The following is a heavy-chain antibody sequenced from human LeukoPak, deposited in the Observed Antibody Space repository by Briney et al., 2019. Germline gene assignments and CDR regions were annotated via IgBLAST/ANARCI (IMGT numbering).Heavy chain of an antibody. CDR3: WSIPSGYNWFDP. J-gene: IGHJ5*02. V-gene: IGHV3-30*02. D-gene: IGHD2-21*01. CDR1: GFAFSASG. Sequence: GGSLRLSCAASGFAFSASGMHWVRQAPGKGLDWVAFIRYDGSNKYYADSVKGRFTISRDNSKNTLYLQMNSLRAEDTAVYYCWSIPSGYNWFDPWGQGTLVTVSS. CDR2: IRYDGSNK.